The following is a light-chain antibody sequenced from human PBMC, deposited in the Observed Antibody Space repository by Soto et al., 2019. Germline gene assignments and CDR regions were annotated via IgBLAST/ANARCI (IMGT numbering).Light chain of an antibody. V-gene: IGLV2-23*02. CDR3: CSYAGTNTYVL. CDR2: EVS. Sequence: QSALTQPASVSGSPGQSITISCAGTSSDVGRYNLVSWYQHHPGTAPKLMIYEVSKRPSGVSDRFSGSKSGNTASLTISGLQAEDEADYYCCSYAGTNTYVLFGGGTKVTVL. CDR1: SSDVGRYNL. J-gene: IGLJ2*01.